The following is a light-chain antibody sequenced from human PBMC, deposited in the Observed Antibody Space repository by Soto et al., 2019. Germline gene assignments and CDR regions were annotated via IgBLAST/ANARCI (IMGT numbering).Light chain of an antibody. CDR1: SSNIVSNY. J-gene: IGLJ1*01. V-gene: IGLV1-47*02. CDR2: SNN. CDR3: APSDDTLSDSYV. Sequence: SFLTHAGSCCVTRGHRCTISCSGSSSNIVSNYVYWYQQLPGTAPKLLIYSNNQRPSGGPDRFSGSKSGTSASLAISGLRSQPEADSYSAPSDDTLSDSYVFGNGTKVPAL.